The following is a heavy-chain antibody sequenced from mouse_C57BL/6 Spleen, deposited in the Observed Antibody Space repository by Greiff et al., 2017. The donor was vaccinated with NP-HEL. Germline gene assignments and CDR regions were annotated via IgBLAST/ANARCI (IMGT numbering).Heavy chain of an antibody. D-gene: IGHD2-5*01. CDR3: ARPYYSNSIAY. CDR1: GFTFSDYG. Sequence: EVKLQESGGGLVKPGGSLKLSCAASGFTFSDYGMHWVRQAPEKGLEWVAYISSGSSTIYYADTVKGRFTISRDNAKNTLFLQMTSLRSEDTAMYYCARPYYSNSIAYWGQGTLVTVSA. V-gene: IGHV5-17*01. CDR2: ISSGSSTI. J-gene: IGHJ3*01.